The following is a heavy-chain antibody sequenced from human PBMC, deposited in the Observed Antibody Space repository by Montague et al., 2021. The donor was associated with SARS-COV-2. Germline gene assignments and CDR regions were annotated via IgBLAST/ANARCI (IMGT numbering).Heavy chain of an antibody. CDR2: IKQDGSEK. D-gene: IGHD4-23*01. CDR1: GFTFSSYW. CDR3: ARESGGNRDWFDP. V-gene: IGHV3-7*01. J-gene: IGHJ5*02. Sequence: SLRLSCAASGFTFSSYWMSWVRQAPVKGLEWVANIKQDGSEKYYXDSVKGRFTISRDNAKNSLYLQMNSLRAEDTAVYYCARESGGNRDWFDPWGQGTLVTVSS.